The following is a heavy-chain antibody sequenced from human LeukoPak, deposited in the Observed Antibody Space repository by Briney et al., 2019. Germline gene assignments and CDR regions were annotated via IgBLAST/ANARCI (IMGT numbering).Heavy chain of an antibody. J-gene: IGHJ4*02. D-gene: IGHD2-21*01. CDR2: IIPILGIA. V-gene: IGHV1-69*02. Sequence: SVKVSCKASGGTFSSYTISWVRQAPGQGLEWMGRIIPILGIANYAQKFQGRVTITADKSTSTAYMELSSLRSEDTAVYYCARNPAYCGGDCYSGVGDYWGQGTLVAVSS. CDR3: ARNPAYCGGDCYSGVGDY. CDR1: GGTFSSYT.